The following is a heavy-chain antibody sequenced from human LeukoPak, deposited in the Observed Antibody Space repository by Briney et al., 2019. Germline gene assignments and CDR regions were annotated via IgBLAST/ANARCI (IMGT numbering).Heavy chain of an antibody. CDR2: IRSDGSIT. J-gene: IGHJ4*02. CDR1: GFTFSGYW. CDR3: AKIRGERWLQFEHFDY. Sequence: GGSLRLSCAASGFTFSGYWMHWVRQAPGKGLAWVSIIRSDGSITTYADSVKGRFTISRDTAKNTLYLQMNSLRAEDTAVYYCAKIRGERWLQFEHFDYWGQGTPVTVSS. V-gene: IGHV3-74*01. D-gene: IGHD5-24*01.